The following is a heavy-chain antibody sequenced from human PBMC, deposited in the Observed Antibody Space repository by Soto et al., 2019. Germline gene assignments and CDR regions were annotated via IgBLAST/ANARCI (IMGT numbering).Heavy chain of an antibody. D-gene: IGHD3-22*01. CDR3: ARHLYSGESSGYYGY. J-gene: IGHJ4*02. Sequence: SETLSLTCAVYGGSFSGYYWSWIRQPPGKGLEWIGEINHSGSTNYNPSLKSRVTISVDTSKNHLSLKLSSVTAADTAVYYCARHLYSGESSGYYGYWGQGALVTVSS. V-gene: IGHV4-34*01. CDR1: GGSFSGYY. CDR2: INHSGST.